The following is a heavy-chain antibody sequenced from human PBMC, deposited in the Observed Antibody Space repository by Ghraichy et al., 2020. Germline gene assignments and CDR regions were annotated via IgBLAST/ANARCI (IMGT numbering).Heavy chain of an antibody. Sequence: GESLNISCAASGFTVSSNYMSWVRQAPGKGLEWVSVIYSGGSTYYADSVKGRFTISRDNSKNTVYLQMNSLRAEDTAVYYCASIPARMYSSRWYFHYWGQGTLVTISS. CDR3: ASIPARMYSSRWYFHY. CDR1: GFTVSSNY. V-gene: IGHV3-53*01. D-gene: IGHD6-13*01. CDR2: IYSGGST. J-gene: IGHJ4*02.